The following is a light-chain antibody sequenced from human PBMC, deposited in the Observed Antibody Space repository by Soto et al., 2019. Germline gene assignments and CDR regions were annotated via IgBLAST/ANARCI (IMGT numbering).Light chain of an antibody. J-gene: IGLJ1*01. CDR3: QSYDSSLSGYV. V-gene: IGLV1-40*01. Sequence: QSVLTQPPSVSGAPGQRVTISCTGSSSNIGAGYDVHWYQQLPGTAPKLLIYDNNNRPSWVPDRFSGSKSGTSASLAITGLQAEDEADYYCQSYDSSLSGYVFGTGTKVTVL. CDR1: SSNIGAGYD. CDR2: DNN.